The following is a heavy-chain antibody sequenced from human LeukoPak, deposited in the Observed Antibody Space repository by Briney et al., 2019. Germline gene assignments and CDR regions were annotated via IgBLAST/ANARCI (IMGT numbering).Heavy chain of an antibody. V-gene: IGHV3-23*01. D-gene: IGHD3-9*01. CDR3: ATSTPPLFDWLRGLPFMNMHYFDY. CDR1: GFIFSNYA. J-gene: IGHJ4*02. Sequence: QPGGSLRLSCAASGFIFSNYAMSWVRQAPGKGLEWVSAISGSGGSTYYADSVKGRFTISRDNSKNTLYLQMNSLRAEDTAVYYCATSTPPLFDWLRGLPFMNMHYFDYWGQGTLVTVSS. CDR2: ISGSGGST.